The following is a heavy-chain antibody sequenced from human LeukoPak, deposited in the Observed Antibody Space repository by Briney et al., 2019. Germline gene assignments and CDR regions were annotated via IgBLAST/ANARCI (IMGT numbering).Heavy chain of an antibody. CDR2: INPNSGGT. Sequence: ASVKVSYKASGYTFTGYYMHSVRQAPGQGLEWRGWINPNSGGTNYAQKFQGRVTMTRDTSISTVYMELSRLRSDDTAVYYCARDPGTSYFDYWGQGTLVTVSS. CDR1: GYTFTGYY. J-gene: IGHJ4*02. CDR3: ARDPGTSYFDY. D-gene: IGHD1-1*01. V-gene: IGHV1-2*02.